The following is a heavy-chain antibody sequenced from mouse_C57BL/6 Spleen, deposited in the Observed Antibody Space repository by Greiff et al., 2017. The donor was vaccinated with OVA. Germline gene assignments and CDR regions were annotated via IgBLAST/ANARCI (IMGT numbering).Heavy chain of an antibody. CDR1: GYTFTDYY. CDR2: INPNNGGT. V-gene: IGHV1-26*01. CDR3: ARGGIMEGYFDY. D-gene: IGHD1-1*02. Sequence: EVQLQQSGPELVKPGASVKISCKASGYTFTDYYMNWVKQSHGKSLEWIGDINPNNGGTSYNQKFKGKATLTVDKSSSTAYMELRSLTSEDSAVYYCARGGIMEGYFDYWGQGTTLTVSS. J-gene: IGHJ2*01.